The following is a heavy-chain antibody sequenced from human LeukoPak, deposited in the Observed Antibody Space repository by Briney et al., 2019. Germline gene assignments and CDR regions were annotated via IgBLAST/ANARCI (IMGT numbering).Heavy chain of an antibody. CDR1: GFTFSRYS. J-gene: IGHJ3*01. CDR2: ISAVGDT. Sequence: GGSLRLSCVGSGFTFSRYSMNWVRQAPGKGLECVSVISAVGDTNYADSVKGRFTMSRDISKNTVYLQMNSLRADDTADYYCARDPVPEFWGQGTKVTVSS. V-gene: IGHV3-53*01. CDR3: ARDPVPEF. D-gene: IGHD1-14*01.